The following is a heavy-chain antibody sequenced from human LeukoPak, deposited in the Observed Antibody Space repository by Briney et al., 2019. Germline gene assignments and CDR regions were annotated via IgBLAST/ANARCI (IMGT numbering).Heavy chain of an antibody. D-gene: IGHD2/OR15-2a*01. J-gene: IGHJ3*02. V-gene: IGHV1-69*13. CDR3: ARDPGGEYYGAFDI. CDR1: GGTFSSYA. Sequence: SVKVSCKASGGTFSSYAISWVRQAPGQGLEWMGGIIPIFGTANYAQKFQGRVTITADESTSTAYMELSSLRSEDTAVYYCARDPGGEYYGAFDIWGQGTMVTVCS. CDR2: IIPIFGTA.